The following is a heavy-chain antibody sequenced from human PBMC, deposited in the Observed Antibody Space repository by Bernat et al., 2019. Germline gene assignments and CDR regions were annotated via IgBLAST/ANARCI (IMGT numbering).Heavy chain of an antibody. CDR3: ARGGDDRMEFDY. CDR1: GSSTSSGGYY. J-gene: IGHJ4*02. V-gene: IGHV4-31*11. D-gene: IGHD3-22*01. CDR2: IYYSGST. Sequence: QVQLQESGPGLVKPSETLSLTCAVSGSSTSSGGYYWSWIRQHPGKGLEWIGYIYYSGSTYYNPSLKSRVTISVDTSKNQFSLKLSSVTAADTAVYYCARGGDDRMEFDYWGQGTLVTVSS.